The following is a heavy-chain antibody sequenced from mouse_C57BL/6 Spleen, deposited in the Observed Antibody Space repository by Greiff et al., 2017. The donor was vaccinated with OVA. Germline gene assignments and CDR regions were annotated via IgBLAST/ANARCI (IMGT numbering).Heavy chain of an antibody. D-gene: IGHD1-1*01. CDR1: GYTFTSYW. Sequence: QVQLQQPGAELVRPGSSVKLSCKASGYTFTSYWMHWVKQRPIQGLEWIGNIDPSDSETHYNQKFKDKATLTVDQSSSTAYMQLSSLTSEDSAVYYCARGDYYGSTYWYFDVWGTGTTVTVSS. V-gene: IGHV1-52*01. J-gene: IGHJ1*03. CDR2: IDPSDSET. CDR3: ARGDYYGSTYWYFDV.